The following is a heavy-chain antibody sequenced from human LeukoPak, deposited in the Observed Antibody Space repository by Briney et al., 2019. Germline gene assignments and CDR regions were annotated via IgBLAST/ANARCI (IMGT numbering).Heavy chain of an antibody. Sequence: SETLSLTCAVYGGSFSGYYWSWIRQPPGKGLEWIGEINRSGSTNYNPSLKSRVTISVDTSKNQFSLKLSSVTAADTAVYYCARRGYSGWFDPWGQGTLVTVSS. D-gene: IGHD5-12*01. CDR3: ARRGYSGWFDP. CDR2: INRSGST. CDR1: GGSFSGYY. V-gene: IGHV4-34*01. J-gene: IGHJ5*02.